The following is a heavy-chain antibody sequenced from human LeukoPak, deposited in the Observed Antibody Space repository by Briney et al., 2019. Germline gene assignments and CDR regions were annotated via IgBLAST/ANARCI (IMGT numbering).Heavy chain of an antibody. Sequence: PSETLSLTCAVYGGSFSGYYWSWIRRPPGKGLEWIGEINHSGSTNYNPSPKSRVTISVDTSKNQFSLKLSSVTAADTAVYYCARGALGSGWYRTYAFDIWGQGTMVTVSS. CDR2: INHSGST. CDR3: ARGALGSGWYRTYAFDI. V-gene: IGHV4-34*01. D-gene: IGHD6-19*01. J-gene: IGHJ3*02. CDR1: GGSFSGYY.